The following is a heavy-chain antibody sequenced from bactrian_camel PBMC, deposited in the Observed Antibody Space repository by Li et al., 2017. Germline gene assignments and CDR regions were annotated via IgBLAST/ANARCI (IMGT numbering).Heavy chain of an antibody. J-gene: IGHJ6*01. CDR3: AALSRAGSCHIETAGTAFVFKVSGF. Sequence: DVQLVESGGGTVQTGGSLRLPCAASGATGSTYSMSWFRQGPGKEREGVQAIDSDGRTRYGKIDSVKGRFTISKDKDENMLYLQMNSLKVEDTAMYYCAALSRAGSCHIETAGTAFVFKVSGFWGQGTQVTVS. D-gene: IGHD4*01. CDR1: GATGSTYS. CDR2: IDSDGRTR. V-gene: IGHV3S31*01.